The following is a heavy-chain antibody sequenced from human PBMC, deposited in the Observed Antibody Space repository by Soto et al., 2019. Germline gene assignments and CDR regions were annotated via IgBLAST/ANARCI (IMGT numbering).Heavy chain of an antibody. V-gene: IGHV1-69*08. D-gene: IGHD5-12*01. CDR2: IIPLINTA. CDR3: ARDSPIGSTFSGYDAIDY. Sequence: QVHLVQSGAEVKKPGSSVKVSCKASGGPFSNDIITWVRQSPGQGLEWMGRIIPLINTATYAQKFQGRVTISADRSTGTAYMELNSLRSEDTAVYYCARDSPIGSTFSGYDAIDYWGQGTLVTVSS. CDR1: GGPFSNDI. J-gene: IGHJ4*02.